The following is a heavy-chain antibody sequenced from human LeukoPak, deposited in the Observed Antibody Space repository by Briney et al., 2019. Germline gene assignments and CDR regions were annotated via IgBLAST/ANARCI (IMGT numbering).Heavy chain of an antibody. D-gene: IGHD2-2*01. CDR2: INHSGST. Sequence: SSETLSLTCAVYGGSFSGYCWSWIRQPPGKGLEWIGEINHSGSTNYNPSLKSRVTISVDTSKNQFSLKLSSVTAADTAVYYCARRGVVPAAMGGGNWFDPWGQGTLVTVSS. V-gene: IGHV4-34*01. J-gene: IGHJ5*02. CDR1: GGSFSGYC. CDR3: ARRGVVPAAMGGGNWFDP.